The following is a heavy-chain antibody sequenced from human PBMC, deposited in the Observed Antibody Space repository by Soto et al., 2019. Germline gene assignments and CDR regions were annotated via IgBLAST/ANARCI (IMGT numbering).Heavy chain of an antibody. CDR2: ICPGDSDT. Sequence: GESLKISCKGSGLSFTNYWIGWVRQMPGKGLEWMGIICPGDSDTRYSPSFQGQVTISADKSISTAYLQWSSLKASDTAMYYCARTSAAGKYYYGMDVWGQGTTVTVSS. J-gene: IGHJ6*02. CDR3: ARTSAAGKYYYGMDV. CDR1: GLSFTNYW. D-gene: IGHD6-13*01. V-gene: IGHV5-51*01.